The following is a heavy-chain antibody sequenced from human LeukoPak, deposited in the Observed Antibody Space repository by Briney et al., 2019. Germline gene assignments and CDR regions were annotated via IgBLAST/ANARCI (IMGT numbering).Heavy chain of an antibody. D-gene: IGHD6-13*01. CDR3: ARDYSSSWYIRAFDI. V-gene: IGHV4-30-4*01. CDR2: IYYSGST. CDR1: GGSISSGDYY. J-gene: IGHJ3*02. Sequence: SETLSLTCTVSGGSISSGDYYWSWIRQPPGKGLEWIGYIYYSGSTYYNPSLNSRVTISVDTSKNQFSLKLSSVTAADTAVYYCARDYSSSWYIRAFDIWGQGTMVTVSS.